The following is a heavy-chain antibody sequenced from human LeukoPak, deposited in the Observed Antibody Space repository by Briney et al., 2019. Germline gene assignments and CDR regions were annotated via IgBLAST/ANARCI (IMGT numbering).Heavy chain of an antibody. V-gene: IGHV3-23*01. CDR2: ISGSGGST. CDR1: GFTFSSYA. D-gene: IGHD3-10*01. Sequence: LGGSLRLSCAASGFTFSSYAMSWVRQAPGKGLEWVSAISGSGGSTYYADSVKGRFTISRDNSKNTLYLQMNSLRAEDTAVYYCATDLMVRGVMAHYWGQGTLVTVSS. CDR3: ATDLMVRGVMAHY. J-gene: IGHJ4*02.